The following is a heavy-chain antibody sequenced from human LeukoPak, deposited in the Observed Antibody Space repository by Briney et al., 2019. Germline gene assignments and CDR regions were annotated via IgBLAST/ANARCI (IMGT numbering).Heavy chain of an antibody. CDR3: AKKANDAFDI. J-gene: IGHJ3*02. V-gene: IGHV3-48*03. CDR2: ISSSGATI. CDR1: GFTFSSYE. Sequence: GGSLRLSCAASGFTFSSYEMNWVRQAPGKGLEWVSYISSSGATIYYADSVKGRFTISRDNSKNTLYLQMNSLRAEDTAVYYCAKKANDAFDIWGQGTMVTVSS.